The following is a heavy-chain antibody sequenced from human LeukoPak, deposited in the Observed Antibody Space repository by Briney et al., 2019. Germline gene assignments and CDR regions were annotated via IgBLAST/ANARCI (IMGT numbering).Heavy chain of an antibody. CDR3: AREFGHGRWYFDY. CDR2: IGNDGSAQ. Sequence: GSLRLSCAASGFTFSGYSIHWVRQAPGKGLEWVTVIGNDGSAQYYSDSVKGRFTISRDNSKNTLHLQMNNLRTGDTAVYYCAREFGHGRWYFDYWGQGTLVTVSS. V-gene: IGHV3-33*08. D-gene: IGHD4-23*01. J-gene: IGHJ4*02. CDR1: GFTFSGYS.